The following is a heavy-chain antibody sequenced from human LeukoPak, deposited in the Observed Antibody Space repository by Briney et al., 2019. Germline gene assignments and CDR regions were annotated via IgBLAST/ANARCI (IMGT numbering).Heavy chain of an antibody. CDR1: SDSISCGDYY. V-gene: IGHV4-30-4*01. Sequence: SETLSLTCTVSSDSISCGDYYWSWIRQPAGKGLEFIGYINKKGGTFYNPPLKSRVSISIDTSKNQFSLKLTSVTAADTAVYFCAREHKSYGDYPYYFDSWGQGTLVTVSS. J-gene: IGHJ4*02. CDR2: INKKGGT. CDR3: AREHKSYGDYPYYFDS. D-gene: IGHD4-17*01.